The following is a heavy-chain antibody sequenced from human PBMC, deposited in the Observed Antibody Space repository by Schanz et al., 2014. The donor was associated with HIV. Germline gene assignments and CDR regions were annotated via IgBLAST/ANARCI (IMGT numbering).Heavy chain of an antibody. J-gene: IGHJ5*02. Sequence: VNLLDSGGDVVQPGGSLRLSCAASGFTFRNFGMHWVRQAPGKGLEWVAVIWYDGTNIDYADSVKGRFTVSRDNSKNMLYLQMNSLRAEDTAVYYCAREYYSRNWNWFDPWGQGTLVTVSS. D-gene: IGHD6-13*01. CDR3: AREYYSRNWNWFDP. CDR2: IWYDGTNI. V-gene: IGHV3-33*01. CDR1: GFTFRNFG.